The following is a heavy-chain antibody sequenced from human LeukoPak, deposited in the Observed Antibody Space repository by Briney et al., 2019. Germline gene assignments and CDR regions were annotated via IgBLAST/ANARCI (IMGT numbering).Heavy chain of an antibody. CDR1: GYTFTGYY. Sequence: ASVTVSCKASGYTFTGYYMHWARQAPGQGLEWMGWINPNSGGTDYTQKFQGRVTMTRDTSISTAYMELSRLRSDDTAVYYCARDYSRYFDFWGQGTLVTVSS. CDR3: ARDYSRYFDF. D-gene: IGHD4-11*01. J-gene: IGHJ4*02. CDR2: INPNSGGT. V-gene: IGHV1-2*02.